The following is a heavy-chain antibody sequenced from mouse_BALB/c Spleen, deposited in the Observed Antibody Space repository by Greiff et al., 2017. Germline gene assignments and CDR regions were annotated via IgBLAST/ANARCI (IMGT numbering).Heavy chain of an antibody. J-gene: IGHJ3*01. CDR3: ARHVLPYYGSTLAY. V-gene: IGHV5-12-1*01. Sequence: EVQVVESGGGLVKPGGSLKLSCAASGFAFSSYDMSWVRQTPEKRLEWVAYISSGGGSTYYPDTVKGRFTISRDNAKNTLYLQMSSLKSEDTAMYYCARHVLPYYGSTLAYWGQGTLVTVSA. CDR2: ISSGGGST. CDR1: GFAFSSYD. D-gene: IGHD1-1*01.